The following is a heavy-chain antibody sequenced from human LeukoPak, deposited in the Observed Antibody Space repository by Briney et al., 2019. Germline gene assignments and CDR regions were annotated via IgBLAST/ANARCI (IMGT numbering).Heavy chain of an antibody. Sequence: PSETLSLTCTVSGGSISSSSYYWGWIRQPPGKGLEWIGSIYYSGSTYYNPSLKSRVTISVDTSKNQFSLKLSSVTAADTAVYYCARDPDYGGGIAFDIWGQGTMVTVSS. CDR3: ARDPDYGGGIAFDI. J-gene: IGHJ3*02. CDR2: IYYSGST. D-gene: IGHD4-23*01. CDR1: GGSISSSSYY. V-gene: IGHV4-39*07.